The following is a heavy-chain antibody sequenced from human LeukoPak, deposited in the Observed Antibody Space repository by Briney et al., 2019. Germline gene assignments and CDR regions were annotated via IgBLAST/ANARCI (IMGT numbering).Heavy chain of an antibody. CDR1: GYTFTSYG. D-gene: IGHD2-2*01. Sequence: ASVKVSCKASGYTFTSYGISWVRQAPGQGLEWMGWISAYNGNTNYAQKLQGRVTMTTDTSTSTAHMELRSLRSDDTAVYYCARDLGAVVPAAIDFDYWGQGTLVTVSS. CDR3: ARDLGAVVPAAIDFDY. V-gene: IGHV1-18*01. CDR2: ISAYNGNT. J-gene: IGHJ4*02.